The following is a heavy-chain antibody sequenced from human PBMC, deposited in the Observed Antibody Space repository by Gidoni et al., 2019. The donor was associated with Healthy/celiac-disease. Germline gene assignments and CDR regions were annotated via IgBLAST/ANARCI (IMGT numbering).Heavy chain of an antibody. Sequence: QVQLVQSGAEVKKPGSAEKVSCKASGGTVSSYAISWVRQAPGQGLEWLGGIIPILVTANYAHTFPGRVTITAYESTSTAYLELSRLRSEDTAVYYCARVLGGSYFWGQGTLVTVSS. CDR2: IIPILVTA. CDR3: ARVLGGSYF. V-gene: IGHV1-69*01. CDR1: GGTVSSYA. J-gene: IGHJ4*02. D-gene: IGHD1-26*01.